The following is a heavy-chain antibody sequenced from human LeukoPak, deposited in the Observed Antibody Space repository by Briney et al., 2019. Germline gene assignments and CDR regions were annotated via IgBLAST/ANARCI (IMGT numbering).Heavy chain of an antibody. D-gene: IGHD4-17*01. CDR3: ARRGNGDYSVY. V-gene: IGHV1-69*04. J-gene: IGHJ4*02. CDR2: VIPILGIA. CDR1: GGTFSSYA. Sequence: GASVKVSCKASGGTFSSYAISWVRQAPGQGLEWMGRVIPILGIANYAQKFQGRVTITADKSTSTAYMELSSLRSEDTAVYYCARRGNGDYSVYWGQGTLVTVSS.